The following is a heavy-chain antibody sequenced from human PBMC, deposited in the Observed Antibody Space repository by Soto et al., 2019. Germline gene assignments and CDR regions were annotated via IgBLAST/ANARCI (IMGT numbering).Heavy chain of an antibody. CDR2: IYHSGST. J-gene: IGHJ4*02. V-gene: IGHV4-30-2*01. CDR1: GGSISSGGYS. Sequence: SETLSLTCAVSGGSISSGGYSWSWIRQPPGKGLEWIGYIYHSGSTYYNPSLKSRVTISVDRSKNQFSLKLSSVTAADTAVYYCARETGTAPDRYFDYWGQGTLVTVSS. D-gene: IGHD1-1*01. CDR3: ARETGTAPDRYFDY.